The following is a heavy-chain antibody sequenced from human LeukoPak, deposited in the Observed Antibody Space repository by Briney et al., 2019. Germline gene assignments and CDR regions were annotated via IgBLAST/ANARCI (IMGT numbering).Heavy chain of an antibody. CDR3: AKTYGSGSYYGD. J-gene: IGHJ4*02. V-gene: IGHV3-30*02. D-gene: IGHD3-10*01. CDR1: GFTFSSYG. Sequence: PGGSLRLSCAVSGFTFSSYGMHWVRQAPGKGLEWVAFIRYDGSNKYYADSVKGRFTISRDNSKNTLYLQMNSLRAEDTAVYYCAKTYGSGSYYGDWGQGTLVTVSS. CDR2: IRYDGSNK.